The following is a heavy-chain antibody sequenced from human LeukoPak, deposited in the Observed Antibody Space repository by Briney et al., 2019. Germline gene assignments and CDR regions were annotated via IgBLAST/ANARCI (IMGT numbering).Heavy chain of an antibody. CDR2: ISSSSNTI. J-gene: IGHJ5*02. CDR1: GFTFSRYS. V-gene: IGHV3-48*02. Sequence: PGGSLRLSCAASGFTFSRYSMNWVRQAPGKGLEWVSYISSSSNTIYYADSVKGRFTISRDNAKNSLYLQMNSLRDEDTAVYYCARSGYCSSTSCYNRDWFDPWGQGTLVTVSS. CDR3: ARSGYCSSTSCYNRDWFDP. D-gene: IGHD2-2*02.